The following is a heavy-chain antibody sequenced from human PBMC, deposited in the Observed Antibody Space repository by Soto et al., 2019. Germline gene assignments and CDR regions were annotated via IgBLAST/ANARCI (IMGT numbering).Heavy chain of an antibody. CDR3: AKAPAVAGTLGYFDL. J-gene: IGHJ2*01. D-gene: IGHD6-19*01. CDR1: GFTFSSYA. Sequence: EVQLLESGGGLVQPGGSLRLSCAASGFTFSSYAMSWVRQAPGKGLEWVSAISGSGGSTYYADSVKGRFTISRDNSKNTLHLQMNSLRAEDTTVYYCAKAPAVAGTLGYFDLWGRGTLVTVSS. V-gene: IGHV3-23*01. CDR2: ISGSGGST.